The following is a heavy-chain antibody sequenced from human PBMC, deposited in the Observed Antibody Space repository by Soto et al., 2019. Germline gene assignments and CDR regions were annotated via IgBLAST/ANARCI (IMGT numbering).Heavy chain of an antibody. D-gene: IGHD5-12*01. CDR2: IYYSGST. CDR1: GGSISSSSYY. CDR3: ARHRRDIVATRGAHYYYYYGMDV. V-gene: IGHV4-39*01. J-gene: IGHJ6*02. Sequence: QLQLQESGPGLVKPSETLSLTCTVSGGSISSSSYYWGWIRQPPGKGLEWIGSIYYSGSTYYNPSLKSRVTISVDTSKNQFSLKLSSVTAADTAVYYCARHRRDIVATRGAHYYYYYGMDVWGQGTTVTVSS.